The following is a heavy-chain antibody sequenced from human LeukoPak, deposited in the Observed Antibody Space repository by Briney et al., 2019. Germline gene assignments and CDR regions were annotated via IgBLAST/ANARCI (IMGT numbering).Heavy chain of an antibody. D-gene: IGHD4-11*01. J-gene: IGHJ4*02. CDR1: GFTFSSSW. CDR3: ARGLVPGFLDY. Sequence: TGGSLRLSCAASGFTFSSSWMYWVRQAPGKGLVWVSRINSDESITTYADPVKGRFTISRDNAKNTLYLQMNSLRAEDTAVYYCARGLVPGFLDYWGQGTPVTVSS. V-gene: IGHV3-74*01. CDR2: INSDESIT.